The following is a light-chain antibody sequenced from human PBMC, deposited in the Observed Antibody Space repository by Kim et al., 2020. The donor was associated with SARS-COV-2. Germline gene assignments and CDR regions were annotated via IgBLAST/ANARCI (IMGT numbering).Light chain of an antibody. Sequence: LRKTVRITCQGDSLRSYYASWYQQKPGQAPVLVIYGKNNRPSGIPDRFSGSSSGNTASLTITGAQAEDEADYYCNSRDSSGNLVVFGGGTQLTVL. V-gene: IGLV3-19*01. CDR2: GKN. CDR1: SLRSYY. J-gene: IGLJ2*01. CDR3: NSRDSSGNLVV.